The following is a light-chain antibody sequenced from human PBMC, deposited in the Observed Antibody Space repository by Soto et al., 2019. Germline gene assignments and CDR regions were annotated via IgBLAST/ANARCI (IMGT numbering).Light chain of an antibody. Sequence: PGDTATLSCRASQSVIRYVAWYQQKPGQPPRPLIYDATIRASGIPARFSGSGSGTDFSLTISSLEPEDFAVYYCQQRYHWPPLTFGGGTKVEFK. CDR2: DAT. J-gene: IGKJ4*01. CDR3: QQRYHWPPLT. CDR1: QSVIRY. V-gene: IGKV3-11*01.